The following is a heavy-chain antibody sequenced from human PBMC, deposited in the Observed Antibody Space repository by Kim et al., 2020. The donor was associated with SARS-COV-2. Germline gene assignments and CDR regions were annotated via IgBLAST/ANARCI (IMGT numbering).Heavy chain of an antibody. Sequence: TGYADSVKGRFTISRDNAKNSLYLQMNSLRAEDTALYYCARDYGDHPFDYWGQGTLVTVSS. J-gene: IGHJ4*02. V-gene: IGHV3-20*03. CDR3: ARDYGDHPFDY. CDR2: T. D-gene: IGHD4-17*01.